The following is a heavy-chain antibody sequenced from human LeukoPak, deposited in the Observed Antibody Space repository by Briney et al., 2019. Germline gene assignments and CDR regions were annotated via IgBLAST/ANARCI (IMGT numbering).Heavy chain of an antibody. CDR1: GFNLNCYG. J-gene: IGHJ4*02. CDR3: EIDYCDDSGAYSHNCDY. V-gene: IGHV3-30*03. Sequence: PGGSLRLSCGACGFNLNCYGMHWVRQAPGKGLEWVAVISFDGNKKYYADSVKGRFTISRDNSKNTLYLQMHSLRAEDTAVYYGEIDYCDDSGAYSHNCDYWGERTLVTVSS. CDR2: ISFDGNKK. D-gene: IGHD3-22*01.